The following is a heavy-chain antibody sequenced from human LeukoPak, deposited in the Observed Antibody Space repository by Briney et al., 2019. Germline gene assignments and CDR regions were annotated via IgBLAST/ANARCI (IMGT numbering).Heavy chain of an antibody. CDR1: GYTFTGYY. V-gene: IGHV1-2*02. CDR2: INPNSGGT. Sequence: ASVKVSCKASGYTFTGYYMHWVRQAPGQGLEWMGWINPNSGGTNYAQKFQGRVTMTRDTSISTAYMELSRLRSDDTAVYYCARDPEPYCTNGVCYSWFDPWGQGTLVTVSS. D-gene: IGHD2-8*01. CDR3: ARDPEPYCTNGVCYSWFDP. J-gene: IGHJ5*02.